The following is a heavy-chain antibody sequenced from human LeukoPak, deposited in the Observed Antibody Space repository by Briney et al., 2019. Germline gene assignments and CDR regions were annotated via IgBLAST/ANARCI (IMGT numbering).Heavy chain of an antibody. D-gene: IGHD3-3*01. V-gene: IGHV1-2*07. J-gene: IGHJ4*02. CDR3: ARASYWSGTDY. Sequence: ASVKVSCKASGDTFTNHYVHWVRLAPGQGLEWMGSINPNSGDTNYGHKFQGRVTMTRDTSISTAYMELSRLTSDDTAVYYCARASYWSGTDYWGQGTLVTVSS. CDR1: GDTFTNHY. CDR2: INPNSGDT.